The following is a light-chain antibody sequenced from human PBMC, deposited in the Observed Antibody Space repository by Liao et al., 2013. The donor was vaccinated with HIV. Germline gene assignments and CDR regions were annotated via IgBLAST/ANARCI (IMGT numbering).Light chain of an antibody. CDR1: KLGDKY. CDR3: QSADSSPPVV. J-gene: IGLJ2*01. Sequence: SYELTQPPSVSVSPGQTASIPCSGDKLGDKYACWYQQKPGQAPVLVIYKDSERPSGIPERFSGSSSGTTVTLTISGVQAEDEADYYCQSADSSPPVVFGGGTKLTVL. V-gene: IGLV3-25*03. CDR2: KDS.